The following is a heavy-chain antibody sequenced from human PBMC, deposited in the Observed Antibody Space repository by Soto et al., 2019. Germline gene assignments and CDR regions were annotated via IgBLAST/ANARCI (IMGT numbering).Heavy chain of an antibody. CDR2: IHYSGST. CDR1: GGSISIGTDY. CDR3: ARVPDR. Sequence: PSETLSLTCDVFGGSISIGTDYWGWIRQPPGKGLEWIGNIHYSGSTNYNPSLKSRVTISVDRSKNQFSLKLSSVTAADTAVYYCARVPDRWGQGTLVTVSS. J-gene: IGHJ5*02. D-gene: IGHD2-2*01. V-gene: IGHV4-39*07.